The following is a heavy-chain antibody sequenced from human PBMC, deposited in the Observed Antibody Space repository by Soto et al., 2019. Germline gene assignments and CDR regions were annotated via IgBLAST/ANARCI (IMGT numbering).Heavy chain of an antibody. CDR1: GGSFSGYY. J-gene: IGHJ3*02. V-gene: IGHV4-34*01. CDR2: INHSGST. D-gene: IGHD2-15*01. Sequence: QVQLQQWGAGLLKPSETLSLTCAVYGGSFSGYYWSWIRQPPGKGLVWIGEINHSGSTNYNPSLKSRVNISVDTSKNQFSLKLSSVTAADTAVYYCARARGVWIVVVVAASSAFDIWGQGTMVTVSS. CDR3: ARARGVWIVVVVAASSAFDI.